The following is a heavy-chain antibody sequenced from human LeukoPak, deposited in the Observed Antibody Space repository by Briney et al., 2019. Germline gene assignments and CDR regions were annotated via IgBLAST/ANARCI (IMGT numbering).Heavy chain of an antibody. Sequence: ASVTVSCKVSGYTLTELSMHWVRQAPGKGLEWMGGFDPEDGETIYAQKFQGRVTMTEDTSTDTAYMELSSLRSEDTAVYYCATGIAVATPNIDYWGQGTPVTVSS. J-gene: IGHJ4*02. V-gene: IGHV1-24*01. CDR3: ATGIAVATPNIDY. D-gene: IGHD6-19*01. CDR1: GYTLTELS. CDR2: FDPEDGET.